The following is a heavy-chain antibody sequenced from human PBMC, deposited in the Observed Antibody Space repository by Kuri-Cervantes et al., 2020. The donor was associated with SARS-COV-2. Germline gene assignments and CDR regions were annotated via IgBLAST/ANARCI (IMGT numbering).Heavy chain of an antibody. Sequence: SETLSLTCTVSTGSVNTGDFYWAWLRQPPGKGLEWIAYIFYSGSTYYNPSLKSRVAISVDTSKNQFSLKLSSVTAADTAVYYCASILGRPMNSSSWIIYYYYMDVWGKGTTITVSS. J-gene: IGHJ6*03. CDR1: TGSVNTGDFY. V-gene: IGHV4-30-4*01. CDR2: IFYSGST. D-gene: IGHD6-13*01. CDR3: ASILGRPMNSSSWIIYYYYMDV.